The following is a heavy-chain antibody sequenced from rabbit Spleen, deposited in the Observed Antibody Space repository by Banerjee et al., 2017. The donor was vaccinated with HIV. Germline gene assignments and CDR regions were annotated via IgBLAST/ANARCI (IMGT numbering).Heavy chain of an antibody. D-gene: IGHD8-1*01. CDR1: GFSFSDRDV. CDR3: ARDTGSSFSSYGMDL. V-gene: IGHV1S45*01. CDR2: ITGSSSDFT. Sequence: QEQLEESGGGLVKPEGSLTLTCKASGFSFSDRDVMCWVRQAPGKGLEWISCITGSSSDFTYSATWAKGRFTISKTSSTTVTLQMTSLTVADTATYFCARDTGSSFSSYGMDLWGPGTLVTVS. J-gene: IGHJ6*01.